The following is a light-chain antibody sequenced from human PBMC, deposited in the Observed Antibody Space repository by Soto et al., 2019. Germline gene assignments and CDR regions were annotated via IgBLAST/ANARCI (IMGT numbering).Light chain of an antibody. Sequence: DVQMTQSPSFLAASAGYRVTIFFWASQSISTFLHWYRQKPGKAPKLLIYAASKLESGVPSRFGGSGSGTNFTLSISSLQPEDFATYYCQQSYSGPLTFGGGTKV. J-gene: IGKJ4*01. CDR2: AAS. CDR3: QQSYSGPLT. V-gene: IGKV1-39*01. CDR1: QSISTF.